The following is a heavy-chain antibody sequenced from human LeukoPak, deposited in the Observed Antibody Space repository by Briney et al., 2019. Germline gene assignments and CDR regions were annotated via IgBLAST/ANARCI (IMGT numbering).Heavy chain of an antibody. Sequence: ASVKVSCKASGYTFTSYAMHWVRQAPGQRLEWMGWINAGNGNTKYSQKFQGRVTITRDTSASTAYMELSSLRSEDTAVYYCARARRGSGYYSYYYYYGMDVWGQGTTVTVSS. V-gene: IGHV1-3*01. CDR3: ARARRGSGYYSYYYYYGMDV. J-gene: IGHJ6*02. D-gene: IGHD3-22*01. CDR2: INAGNGNT. CDR1: GYTFTSYA.